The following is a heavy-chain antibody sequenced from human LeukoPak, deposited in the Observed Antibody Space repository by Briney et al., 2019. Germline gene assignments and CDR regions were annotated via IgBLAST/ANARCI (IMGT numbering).Heavy chain of an antibody. CDR1: GYTFTSSD. Sequence: ASVKVSCKASGYTFTSSDINWVRQATGQGLEWMGWMNPNSGNTGYAQKFQGRVTMTRNTSISTAYMELSSLRSEDTAVYYCARTTRGPHYYGMDVWGQGTTVTVSS. D-gene: IGHD2-2*01. J-gene: IGHJ6*02. V-gene: IGHV1-8*01. CDR2: MNPNSGNT. CDR3: ARTTRGPHYYGMDV.